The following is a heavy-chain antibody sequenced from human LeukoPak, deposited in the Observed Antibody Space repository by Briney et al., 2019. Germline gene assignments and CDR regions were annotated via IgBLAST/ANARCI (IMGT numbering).Heavy chain of an antibody. Sequence: GGSLRLSCAASGFTFSDYYMSWIRQAPGKGLEWVANIKQDGSEKYYVDSVKGRFTISRDNAKNSLYLQMNSLRAEDTAVYYCARGFGFWSGYYRHFDYWGQGTLVTVSS. CDR2: IKQDGSEK. D-gene: IGHD3-3*01. CDR3: ARGFGFWSGYYRHFDY. CDR1: GFTFSDYY. V-gene: IGHV3-7*01. J-gene: IGHJ4*02.